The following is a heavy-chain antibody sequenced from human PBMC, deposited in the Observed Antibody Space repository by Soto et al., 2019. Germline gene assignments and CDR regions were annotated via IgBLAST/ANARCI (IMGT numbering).Heavy chain of an antibody. CDR1: GFIVSSYY. Sequence: VQLVESGGGLVQPGGSLRLSCVASGFIVSSYYMNWVRQAPGKGPEWVSVISVGGDTYYADSVKGRFTVSRDNSKNTLYLQMNSLRGDDAAVYYCAAGRDDSKGGTYWGQGTLVTVAS. CDR3: AAGRDDSKGGTY. V-gene: IGHV3-66*01. D-gene: IGHD4-4*01. CDR2: ISVGGDT. J-gene: IGHJ4*02.